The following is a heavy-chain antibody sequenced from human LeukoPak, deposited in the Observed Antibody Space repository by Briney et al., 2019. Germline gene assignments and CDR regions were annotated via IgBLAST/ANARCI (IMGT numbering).Heavy chain of an antibody. D-gene: IGHD3-10*01. V-gene: IGHV3-30*14. CDR2: ISYDGSNK. CDR1: GFTFSSYA. J-gene: IGHJ4*02. CDR3: VRDRGWYHFDL. Sequence: PGGSLRLSCAASGFTFSSYAMHWVRQAPGKGLGWVAVISYDGSNKYYADSVKGRFTISRDNSKNTLYLQMNSLRAEDTAVYYCVRDRGWYHFDLWGQGTLVTVSS.